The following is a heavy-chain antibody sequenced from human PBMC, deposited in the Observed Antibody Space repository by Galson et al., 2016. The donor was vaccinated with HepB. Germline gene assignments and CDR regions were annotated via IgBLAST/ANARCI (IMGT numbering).Heavy chain of an antibody. D-gene: IGHD6-19*01. Sequence: CAISGDSVSRDCAAWNWIRQSPSRGLEWLGRTYYRSKWSNDYHLSVKSRIRIDAGTSRNQFSLHLNSVTPEDTAVYYCARESSSWKHFLYYYGMDVWGQGTTVTVSS. J-gene: IGHJ6*02. CDR2: TYYRSKWSN. V-gene: IGHV6-1*01. CDR1: GDSVSRDCAA. CDR3: ARESSSWKHFLYYYGMDV.